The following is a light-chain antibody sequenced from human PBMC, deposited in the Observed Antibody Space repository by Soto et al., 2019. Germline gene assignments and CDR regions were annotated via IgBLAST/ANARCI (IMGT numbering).Light chain of an antibody. CDR2: DAS. CDR3: QQRSDWLST. V-gene: IGKV3-11*01. J-gene: IGKJ4*01. CDR1: QSVSSY. Sequence: EIVLTQSPATLSLSPGERATLSCRASQSVSSYLAWYQQKPGQAPRLLIYDASNRATGIPARFRGSGSGTDFTLTISTLEHDDFAVYYCQQRSDWLSTFGGGTKVQIK.